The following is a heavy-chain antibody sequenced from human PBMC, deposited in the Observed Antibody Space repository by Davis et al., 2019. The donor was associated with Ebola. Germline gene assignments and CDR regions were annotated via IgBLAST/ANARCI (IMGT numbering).Heavy chain of an antibody. CDR3: ARSHSDWLLPFDS. V-gene: IGHV4-34*01. Sequence: ESLKISCAASGVSFSSYAMTWVRQAPGKGLEWIGEINHSGSTNYNPSLKSRVTISVDTSKNQFSLRLSSVTAADTAVYYCARSHSDWLLPFDSWGQGTLVTVSS. J-gene: IGHJ4*02. CDR1: GVSFSSYA. CDR2: INHSGST. D-gene: IGHD3-9*01.